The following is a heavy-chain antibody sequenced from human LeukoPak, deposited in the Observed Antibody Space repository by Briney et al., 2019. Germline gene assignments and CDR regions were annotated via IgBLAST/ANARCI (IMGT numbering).Heavy chain of an antibody. J-gene: IGHJ5*02. D-gene: IGHD3-22*01. CDR3: VRGRYYYDTSGYVVWLDP. CDR1: GGSIGSGSYY. Sequence: SETLSLTCTVSGGSIGSGSYYWSWIRKPAGKGLEWLGRIHTSGSANYMPSLKSRVAISLDTSKNQFSLKLSSVTAADTAVYYCVRGRYYYDTSGYVVWLDPWGQGTLVTVSS. CDR2: IHTSGSA. V-gene: IGHV4-61*02.